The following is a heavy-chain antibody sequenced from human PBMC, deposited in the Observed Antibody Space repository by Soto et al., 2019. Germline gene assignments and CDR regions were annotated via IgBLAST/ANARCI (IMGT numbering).Heavy chain of an antibody. CDR1: GGSISSSYW. J-gene: IGHJ4*02. V-gene: IGHV4-4*02. CDR3: ARDGGHFDY. CDR2: IYHSGST. Sequence: TSETLSLTCAVSGGSISSSYWWSWVRQPPGKGLEWIGEIYHSGSTNYNPSLKSRVTMSLDKSKNQFSLKLSSVTAADTAVYYCARDGGHFDYWGQGTLVTVSS.